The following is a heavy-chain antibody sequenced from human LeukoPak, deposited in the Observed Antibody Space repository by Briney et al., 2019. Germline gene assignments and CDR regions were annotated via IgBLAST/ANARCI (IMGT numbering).Heavy chain of an antibody. J-gene: IGHJ6*03. V-gene: IGHV3-23*01. CDR3: AKGGGYEAQYYYYYLDV. CDR2: ISSSGSST. Sequence: GGSLRLSCAASGFTFSNYVMTWVRQAPGMGLEWVSTISSSGSSTYYADSVKGRFSISRDNSKHTLYLQMKSLRAEDTAVYYCAKGGGYEAQYYYYYLDVWGKGTTVTISS. D-gene: IGHD5-12*01. CDR1: GFTFSNYV.